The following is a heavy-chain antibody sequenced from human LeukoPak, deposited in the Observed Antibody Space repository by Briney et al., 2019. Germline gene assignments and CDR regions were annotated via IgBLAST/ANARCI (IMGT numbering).Heavy chain of an antibody. Sequence: SETLSLTCTVSGGSISSSTYYWGWIRQPPGKGLEWIGSIYYSGNTYYKPSLKSRVTISVDTSKNQLSLKLSSVTAADTAVYYCARDLYYYDSSGYSQLFDYWGQGTLVTVSS. V-gene: IGHV4-39*07. J-gene: IGHJ4*02. CDR2: IYYSGNT. CDR3: ARDLYYYDSSGYSQLFDY. D-gene: IGHD3-22*01. CDR1: GGSISSSTYY.